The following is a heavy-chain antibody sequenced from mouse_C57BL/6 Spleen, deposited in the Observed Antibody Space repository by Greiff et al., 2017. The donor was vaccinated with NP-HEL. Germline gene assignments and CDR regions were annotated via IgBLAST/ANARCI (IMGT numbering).Heavy chain of an antibody. V-gene: IGHV1-55*01. J-gene: IGHJ2*01. CDR2: IYPGSGST. Sequence: QVQLQQPGAELVKPGASVKMSCKASGYTFTSYWITWVKQRPGQGLEWIGDIYPGSGSTNYNEKFKSKATLTVDTSSSTAYMQLSSLPSEDSAVYYCAREGGVGVVGDFDYWGQGTTLTVSS. CDR3: AREGGVGVVGDFDY. CDR1: GYTFTSYW. D-gene: IGHD1-1*02.